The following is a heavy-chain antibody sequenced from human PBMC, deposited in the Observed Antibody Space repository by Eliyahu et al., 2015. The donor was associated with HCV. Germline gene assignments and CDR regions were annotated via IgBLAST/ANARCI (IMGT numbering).Heavy chain of an antibody. Sequence: QVQLVQSGAEVXKPGASVKVSCKASGXTXTGYXMHWXRQAPGQGLEWMGWINPNSGGTNYAQKFQGWVTMTRDTSISTAYMELSRLRSDDTAVYYCARGATVTTGRFDYWGQGTLVTVSS. CDR3: ARGATVTTGRFDY. J-gene: IGHJ4*02. CDR1: GXTXTGYX. D-gene: IGHD4-17*01. CDR2: INPNSGGT. V-gene: IGHV1-2*04.